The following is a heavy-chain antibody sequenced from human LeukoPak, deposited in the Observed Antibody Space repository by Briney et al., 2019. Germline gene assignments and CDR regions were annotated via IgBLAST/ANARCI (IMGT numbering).Heavy chain of an antibody. CDR2: ISSSSSYI. CDR3: ARDDYSSGYYLGFN. Sequence: GGSLRLSCAASGFTFSSYSMNWVRQAPGKGLEWVSSISSSSSYIYYADSVKGRFTISRDNAKNSLYLQMNSLRAKDTAVYYCARDDYSSGYYLGFNWGQGTLVTVSS. V-gene: IGHV3-21*01. J-gene: IGHJ4*02. D-gene: IGHD3-22*01. CDR1: GFTFSSYS.